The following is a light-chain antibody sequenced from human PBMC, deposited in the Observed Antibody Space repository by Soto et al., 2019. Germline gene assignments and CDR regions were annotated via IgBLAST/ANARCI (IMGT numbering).Light chain of an antibody. V-gene: IGLV2-14*01. J-gene: IGLJ2*01. CDR1: STDVGGYNF. Sequence: QSALTQPASVSGSPGQSITISCTGTSTDVGGYNFASWYQQHPGKAPKLIIYDVTNRPSGVSNRFSGSKSGNTASLTISGLHTEDESDYYCSSYTSSRTLVFGGGTKLTVL. CDR3: SSYTSSRTLV. CDR2: DVT.